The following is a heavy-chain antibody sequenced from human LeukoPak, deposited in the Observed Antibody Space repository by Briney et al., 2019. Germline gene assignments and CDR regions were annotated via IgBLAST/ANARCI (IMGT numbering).Heavy chain of an antibody. Sequence: GGSLRLSCAVSVFTFSSYWMNWVRQAPGKGLEWVANIKQDGSEKNYVDSVKGRFTISRDNAKSSLFLQMNDLRAEDTAVYYCAKGGRGNGEVYWGQGTLVTVSS. D-gene: IGHD2-8*01. V-gene: IGHV3-7*01. CDR2: IKQDGSEK. CDR3: AKGGRGNGEVY. J-gene: IGHJ4*02. CDR1: VFTFSSYW.